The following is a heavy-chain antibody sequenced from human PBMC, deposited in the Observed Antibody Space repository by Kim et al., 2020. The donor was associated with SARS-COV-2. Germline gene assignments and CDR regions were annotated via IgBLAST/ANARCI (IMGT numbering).Heavy chain of an antibody. CDR3: ARGNVKRWLQFQNDDGFDI. V-gene: IGHV3-74*01. D-gene: IGHD5-12*01. J-gene: IGHJ3*02. Sequence: KGRFTISRDNAKNTLYVQMNSLRAEDTAVYYCARGNVKRWLQFQNDDGFDIWGQGTMVTVSS.